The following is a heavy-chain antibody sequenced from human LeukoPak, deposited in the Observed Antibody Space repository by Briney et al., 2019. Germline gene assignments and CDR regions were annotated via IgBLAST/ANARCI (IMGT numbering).Heavy chain of an antibody. CDR1: GYSFTSYW. D-gene: IGHD2-15*01. CDR2: IYPGDSDT. CDR3: ARQPQRNENRYCSGGSCPFDI. J-gene: IGHJ3*02. Sequence: GESLKISCKGAGYSFTSYWIGWVRQMPGKGLEWMGIIYPGDSDTRYSPSFQGQVTISADKSISTAYLQWSSLKASDTAMYYCARQPQRNENRYCSGGSCPFDIWGQGTMVTVSS. V-gene: IGHV5-51*01.